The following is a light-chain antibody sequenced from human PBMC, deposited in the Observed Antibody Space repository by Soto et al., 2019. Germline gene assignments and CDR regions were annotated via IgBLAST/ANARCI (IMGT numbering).Light chain of an antibody. CDR3: LQHNSYPLT. CDR2: DVS. Sequence: DIQMTQSPSSLSASVGDRVTISGRASEDIRNDLGWYQQKTGKPPKRLIYDVSNLPSGVPSRFSGSGSGTECTLTITSLQPEDFATYYGLQHNSYPLTFGGGTKV. J-gene: IGKJ4*01. CDR1: EDIRND. V-gene: IGKV1-17*01.